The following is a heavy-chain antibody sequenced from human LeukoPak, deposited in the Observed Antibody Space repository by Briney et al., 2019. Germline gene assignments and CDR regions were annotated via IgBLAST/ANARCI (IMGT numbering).Heavy chain of an antibody. CDR2: INAGNGNT. V-gene: IGHV1-3*01. CDR1: GYTFTSYA. Sequence: ASVKVSCKASGYTFTSYAMHWVRQAPGQRLEWMGWINAGNGNTKYSQKFQGRVTITRDTSASTAYMELSSLRSEDTAVYYCARGVVVLASSFDYWGQGTLVTVSS. CDR3: ARGVVVLASSFDY. D-gene: IGHD2-15*01. J-gene: IGHJ4*02.